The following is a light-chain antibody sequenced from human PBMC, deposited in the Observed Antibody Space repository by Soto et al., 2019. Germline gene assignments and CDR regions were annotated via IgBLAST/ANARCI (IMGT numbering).Light chain of an antibody. J-gene: IGLJ2*01. CDR3: TSYTTANTLA. V-gene: IGLV2-14*01. CDR1: SRDIGAYMY. Sequence: QSALTQPASVYGSPGQSITISCTGTSRDIGAYMYVSWFQQYPGRAPKCMMYDVNNRPSGVSNRFSGSKSGNTASLTISGLQAEDEAVYFCTSYTTANTLALGGGTKVTVL. CDR2: DVN.